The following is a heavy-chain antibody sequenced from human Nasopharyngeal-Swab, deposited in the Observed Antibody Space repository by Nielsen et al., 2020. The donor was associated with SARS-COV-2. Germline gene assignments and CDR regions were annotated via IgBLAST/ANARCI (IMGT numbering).Heavy chain of an antibody. CDR2: IRSKAYGGTT. Sequence: GGSLRLSCAASGFTVSSNYMSWVRQAPGKGLEWVGFIRSKAYGGTTEYAASVKGRFTISRDDSKSIAYLQMNSLKTEDTAVYYCTRDHDSSGYYPDDYWGQGTLITVSS. J-gene: IGHJ4*02. V-gene: IGHV3-49*04. CDR1: GFTVSSNY. D-gene: IGHD3-22*01. CDR3: TRDHDSSGYYPDDY.